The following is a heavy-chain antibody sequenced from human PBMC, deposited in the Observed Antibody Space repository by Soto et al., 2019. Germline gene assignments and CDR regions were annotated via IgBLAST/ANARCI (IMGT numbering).Heavy chain of an antibody. CDR3: AKDRQGYCISSSCYYFH. V-gene: IGHV3-30*18. CDR2: ISYDGSKT. J-gene: IGHJ1*01. CDR1: GFTFNTYG. D-gene: IGHD2-2*01. Sequence: QVQLVESGGGVVQPGRSLRLSCAASGFTFNTYGMHWVRQAPGKGLEWVAIISYDGSKTNYADSVKGRFTVSRDNSKNTLYLQMNSLRAEDTAVYYCAKDRQGYCISSSCYYFHWGQCTLVTVSS.